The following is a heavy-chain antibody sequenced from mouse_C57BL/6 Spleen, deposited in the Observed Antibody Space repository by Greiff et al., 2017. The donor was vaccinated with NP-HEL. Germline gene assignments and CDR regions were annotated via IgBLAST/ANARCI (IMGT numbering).Heavy chain of an antibody. Sequence: QVQLKESGAELVKPGASVKISCKASGYAFSSYWMNWVKQRPGKGLEWIGQIYPGDGDTNYNGKFKGKATLTADKSSSTAYMQLSSLTSEDSAVYFCARGTLYAMDYWGQGTSVTVSS. CDR3: ARGTLYAMDY. CDR1: GYAFSSYW. CDR2: IYPGDGDT. V-gene: IGHV1-80*01. J-gene: IGHJ4*01.